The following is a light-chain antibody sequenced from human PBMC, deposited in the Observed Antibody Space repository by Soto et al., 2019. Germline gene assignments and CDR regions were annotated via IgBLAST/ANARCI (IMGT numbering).Light chain of an antibody. J-gene: IGKJ1*01. CDR2: GAS. CDR1: QSVSSN. CDR3: QQYNNWPGWT. V-gene: IGKV3-15*01. Sequence: EIVMTQSPATLSVSPGERATLSCRASQSVSSNLAWYQQKPGQAPRLIIYGASTRATGIPARFSGSGSATEFTLTISSLQSEDFAVYYCQQYNNWPGWTFGQGTKVEIK.